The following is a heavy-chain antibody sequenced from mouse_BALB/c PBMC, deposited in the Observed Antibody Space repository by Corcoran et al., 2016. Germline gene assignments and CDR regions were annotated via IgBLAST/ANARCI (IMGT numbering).Heavy chain of an antibody. Sequence: EVQLQQSGAELVKPGASVKLSCTASSFNIKDTYMHWVKQRPEQCLEWIGRIDPANGNTKYDPKFQGKATITADTSSNTAYLQLSSLTSEDTAVYYCANWDWYFDVWGAGTTVTVSS. CDR1: SFNIKDTY. CDR3: ANWDWYFDV. D-gene: IGHD4-1*01. CDR2: IDPANGNT. J-gene: IGHJ1*01. V-gene: IGHV14-3*02.